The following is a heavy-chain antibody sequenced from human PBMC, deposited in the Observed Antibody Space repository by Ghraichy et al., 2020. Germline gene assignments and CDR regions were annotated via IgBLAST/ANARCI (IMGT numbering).Heavy chain of an antibody. J-gene: IGHJ6*02. CDR1: GYTFTGYY. CDR3: ARETYSSSWYVRYYYYGMDV. V-gene: IGHV1-2*06. D-gene: IGHD6-13*01. Sequence: ASVKVSCKASGYTFTGYYMHWVRQAPGQGLEWMGRINPNSGCTNYAQKFQGRVTMTRDTSISTAYMELSRLRSDDTAVYYCARETYSSSWYVRYYYYGMDVWGQGTTVTVSS. CDR2: INPNSGCT.